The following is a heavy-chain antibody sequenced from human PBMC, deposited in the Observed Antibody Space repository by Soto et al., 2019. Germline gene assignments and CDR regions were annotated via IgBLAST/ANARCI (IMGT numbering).Heavy chain of an antibody. V-gene: IGHV1-18*01. Sequence: SVKVSYTASGYSFTSYGIGWVRQAAGQGLEWMGWISAYNGNTNYAQKLQGRVTMTTDTSTSTAYMELRSLRSDDTAVYYCARDRIVRYYDSSGYDFDYWGQGTLVTVSS. CDR1: GYSFTSYG. D-gene: IGHD3-22*01. CDR2: ISAYNGNT. J-gene: IGHJ4*02. CDR3: ARDRIVRYYDSSGYDFDY.